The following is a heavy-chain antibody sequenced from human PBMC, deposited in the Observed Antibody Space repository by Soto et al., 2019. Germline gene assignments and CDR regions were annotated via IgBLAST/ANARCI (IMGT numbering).Heavy chain of an antibody. V-gene: IGHV3-23*01. CDR1: GFTFSNQA. J-gene: IGHJ4*02. D-gene: IGHD3-3*01. CDR2: IDKSGEST. Sequence: EVQLLDSGGGLVQPGGSLRLSCAASGFTFSNQAMSWVRQAPGRGLEWVSGIDKSGESTFYADSVKGRFTLSRDNSKNMVYLQMNDLRVEDTAVYYCAEAGGVLYDTSVYRQIDYWGQGTLVTVSS. CDR3: AEAGGVLYDTSVYRQIDY.